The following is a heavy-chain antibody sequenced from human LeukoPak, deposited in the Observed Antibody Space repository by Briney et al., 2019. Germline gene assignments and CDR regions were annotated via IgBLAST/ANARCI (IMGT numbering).Heavy chain of an antibody. CDR2: INHSGST. CDR1: GFTFSSYS. Sequence: GSLRLSCAASGFTFSSYSMNWVRQPPGKGLEWIGEINHSGSTNYNPSLKSRVTISVDTSKNQFSLKLSSVTAADTAVYYCAREGYYYDSSGYYYFNLPFDYWGQGTLVTVSS. V-gene: IGHV4-34*01. J-gene: IGHJ4*02. D-gene: IGHD3-22*01. CDR3: AREGYYYDSSGYYYFNLPFDY.